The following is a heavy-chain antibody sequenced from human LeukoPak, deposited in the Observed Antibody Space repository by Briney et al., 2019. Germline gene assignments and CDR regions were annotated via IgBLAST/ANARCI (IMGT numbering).Heavy chain of an antibody. CDR3: AKVAIAAAGAPDY. V-gene: IGHV3-23*01. D-gene: IGHD6-13*01. Sequence: GGSLRLSCAASGFTFSSYAMSGVREAPGKGLEGGSAISGSGGSTYYADSVKGRFTISRDNSKNTLYLQMNSLRAEDTAVYYCAKVAIAAAGAPDYWGQGTLVTVSS. CDR1: GFTFSSYA. J-gene: IGHJ4*02. CDR2: ISGSGGST.